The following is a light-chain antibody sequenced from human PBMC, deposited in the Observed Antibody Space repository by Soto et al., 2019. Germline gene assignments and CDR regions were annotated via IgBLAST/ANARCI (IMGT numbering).Light chain of an antibody. CDR3: QQYDNYPWT. CDR2: KAS. Sequence: DSQMTQSPSTLSASVGDRVTITCRTSQTISAWLAWYQQRPGKAPKLLLYKASSLATAVPSRFSGSGSGTEFTLTISSLQPDDSATYYCQQYDNYPWTFGQGTKV. J-gene: IGKJ1*01. CDR1: QTISAW. V-gene: IGKV1-5*03.